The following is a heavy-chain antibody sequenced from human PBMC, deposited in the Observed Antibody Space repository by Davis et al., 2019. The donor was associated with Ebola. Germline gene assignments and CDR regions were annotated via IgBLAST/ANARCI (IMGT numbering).Heavy chain of an antibody. D-gene: IGHD6-13*01. CDR2: ITDSGGST. CDR1: GFTFSSYA. Sequence: GESLKISCAASGFTFSSYAMSWVRQTPGKGLEWVAAITDSGGSTLYADSVKGRFTISRDNSRNTLYLQMNSLRAEDTAVYYCAKDILTGYSIPGGMDVWGKGTTVTVSS. V-gene: IGHV3-23*01. CDR3: AKDILTGYSIPGGMDV. J-gene: IGHJ6*04.